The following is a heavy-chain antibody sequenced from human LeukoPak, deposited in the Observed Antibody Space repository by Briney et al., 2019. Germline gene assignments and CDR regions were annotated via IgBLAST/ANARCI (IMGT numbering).Heavy chain of an antibody. D-gene: IGHD6-13*01. CDR1: GGTFSSYA. CDR2: IIPIFGTA. Sequence: GASVKVSCKASGGTFSSYAISWVRQAPGQGLEWMGGIIPIFGTANYAQKFQGRVTITADESTSTAHMELSSLRSEDTAVYYCASESGSSWYVRWNAFDIWGQGTMVTVSS. J-gene: IGHJ3*02. CDR3: ASESGSSWYVRWNAFDI. V-gene: IGHV1-69*13.